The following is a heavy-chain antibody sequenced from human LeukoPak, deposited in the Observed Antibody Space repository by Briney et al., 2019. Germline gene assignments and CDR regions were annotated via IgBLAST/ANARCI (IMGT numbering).Heavy chain of an antibody. CDR1: GFTFSSYA. J-gene: IGHJ6*02. CDR3: AKVPLAYYDILTGDYYYYGMDV. D-gene: IGHD3-9*01. CDR2: ISNSGDST. V-gene: IGHV3-23*01. Sequence: PGGSLRLSCAASGFTFSSYAMSWVRQAPGKGLEWVSDISNSGDSTYYADSVKGRFTISRDNSKNTLYLQMNSLRAEDTAVYYCAKVPLAYYDILTGDYYYYGMDVWGQGTTVTVSS.